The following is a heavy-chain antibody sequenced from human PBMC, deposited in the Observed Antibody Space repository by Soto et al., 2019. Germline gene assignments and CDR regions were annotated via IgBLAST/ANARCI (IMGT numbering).Heavy chain of an antibody. D-gene: IGHD2-15*01. CDR1: GGSISSYY. J-gene: IGHJ5*02. CDR3: ARGEVVVVAATLLGYWFDP. Sequence: TSETLSLTCTVSGGSISSYYWSWIRQPPGKGLEWIGYIYYSGSTNYNPSLKSRVTISVDTSKNQFSLKLSSVTAADTAVYYCARGEVVVVAATLLGYWFDPWGQGTLVTVSS. V-gene: IGHV4-59*01. CDR2: IYYSGST.